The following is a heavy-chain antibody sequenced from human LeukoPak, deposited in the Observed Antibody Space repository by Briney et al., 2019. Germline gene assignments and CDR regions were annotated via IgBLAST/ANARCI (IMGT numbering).Heavy chain of an antibody. D-gene: IGHD6-19*01. Sequence: GESLRLYCAGSGFSFSAYAMYWVRQAPGKGLEWVSSIEASGGATYYADSVKGRFTISRDNSKNTLYLQMNSLRAEDTALYYCAKGSGSGWYGWFAPWGQGTLVTVSS. CDR1: GFSFSAYA. CDR3: AKGSGSGWYGWFAP. V-gene: IGHV3-23*01. J-gene: IGHJ5*02. CDR2: IEASGGAT.